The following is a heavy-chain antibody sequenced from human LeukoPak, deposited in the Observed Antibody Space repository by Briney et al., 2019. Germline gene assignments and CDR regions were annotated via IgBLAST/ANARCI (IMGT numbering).Heavy chain of an antibody. Sequence: SETLSLTCTVSGGSISDYYWTWIRQPPGKGLEWIGYIYYTGSANYNPSLKSRVSISLDTSKNQFSLKLTSVTAADTAVYYCARSIAAEGPTHNWFDPWGQGTLVTVSS. V-gene: IGHV4-59*08. CDR2: IYYTGSA. CDR1: GGSISDYY. CDR3: ARSIAAEGPTHNWFDP. D-gene: IGHD6-13*01. J-gene: IGHJ5*02.